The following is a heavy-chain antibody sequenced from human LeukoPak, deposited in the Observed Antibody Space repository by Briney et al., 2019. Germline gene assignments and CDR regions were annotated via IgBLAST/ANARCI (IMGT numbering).Heavy chain of an antibody. V-gene: IGHV3-48*03. J-gene: IGHJ4*02. CDR1: GFTFSSYE. CDR2: ISSSGSTI. D-gene: IGHD6-13*01. CDR3: ARDPSSSYYTDY. Sequence: GGSLRLSCAASGFTFSSYEMNWVRQAPGKGLEWVSYISSSGSTIYYADSVKGRFTISRDNAKNSLYLQMNSLRAEDTAVYYCARDPSSSYYTDYWGQGTLVTVSS.